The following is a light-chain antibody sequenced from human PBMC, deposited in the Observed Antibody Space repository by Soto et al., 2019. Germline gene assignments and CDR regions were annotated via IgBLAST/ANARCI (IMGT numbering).Light chain of an antibody. CDR2: RAS. Sequence: SPMTQSPSTLSASVGDRVTITFRASRTVSNWLAWYQHQPGRAPRLLISRASILESGVPPRFSGSGFGTELTLTIDSLQPDDFGTYYCQQYNSYALTFGQRTRLEIK. CDR3: QQYNSYALT. CDR1: RTVSNW. J-gene: IGKJ5*01. V-gene: IGKV1-5*03.